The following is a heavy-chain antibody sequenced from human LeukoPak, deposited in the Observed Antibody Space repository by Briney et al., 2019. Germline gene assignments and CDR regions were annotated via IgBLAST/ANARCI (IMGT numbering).Heavy chain of an antibody. CDR3: ARDPIDSSGYNHRVPYWYFDL. D-gene: IGHD3-22*01. Sequence: EASVKVSCKASGYTFTSYYMHWVRQAPGQGLEWMGIINPSGGSTSYAQKFQGRVTMTRDMSTSTVYMELSSLRSEDTAVYYCARDPIDSSGYNHRVPYWYFDLWGRGTLVTVSS. CDR2: INPSGGST. J-gene: IGHJ2*01. V-gene: IGHV1-46*01. CDR1: GYTFTSYY.